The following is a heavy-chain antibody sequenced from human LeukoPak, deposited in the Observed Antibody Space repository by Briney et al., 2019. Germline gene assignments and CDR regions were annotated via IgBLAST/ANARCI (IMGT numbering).Heavy chain of an antibody. V-gene: IGHV3-43*01. Sequence: GGSLRLSCAASGFTFDDYTMHWVRHAPGKGLEWVSLISWDGGSTYYADSVKGRFTISRDNSKNSLYLQMNSLRTEDTALYYCAKGLPAAMDYYYYMDVWGKGTTVTVSS. J-gene: IGHJ6*03. D-gene: IGHD2-2*01. CDR2: ISWDGGST. CDR3: AKGLPAAMDYYYYMDV. CDR1: GFTFDDYT.